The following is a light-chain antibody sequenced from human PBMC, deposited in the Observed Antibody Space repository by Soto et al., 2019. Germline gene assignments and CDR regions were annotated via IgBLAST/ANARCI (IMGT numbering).Light chain of an antibody. J-gene: IGKJ4*01. CDR3: QKYTNVPS. CDR1: QGISNY. V-gene: IGKV1-27*01. CDR2: AAS. Sequence: DIQMTQSPSSLSASVGDRVTITCRASQGISNYLAWYQQIPGKVPKLRISAASTLQSGVPSRFSGSGSGTDFTLNISSLQPDDVATYYCQKYTNVPSFGGGTKVEIK.